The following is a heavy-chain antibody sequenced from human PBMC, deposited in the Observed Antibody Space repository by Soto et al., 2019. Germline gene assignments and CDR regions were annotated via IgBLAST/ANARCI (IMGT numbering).Heavy chain of an antibody. CDR2: IFSNDEK. CDR3: ASTYSTSWYWFDP. V-gene: IGHV2-26*01. D-gene: IGHD6-13*01. J-gene: IGHJ5*02. CDR1: GFSLSNAGLG. Sequence: QVTVKESGPVLVKPTETLTLTCTVSGFSLSNAGLGVSWIRQPPGKALEWLAHIFSNDEKSYSTPLKSRLTTSTHTSTSQVVLIMTTMDPVDTATYYCASTYSTSWYWFDPWGQGTLVTVSS.